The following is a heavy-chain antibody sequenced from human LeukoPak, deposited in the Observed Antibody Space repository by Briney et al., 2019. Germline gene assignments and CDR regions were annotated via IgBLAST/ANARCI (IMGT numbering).Heavy chain of an antibody. Sequence: ASVTVSCRASGYTFTTYDINWVRQATGQGLEWMGWMNPNSGNTGYAQKFQGRVTMTRNTSISTAYMELSSLRSEDTAVYYCARGPNKSDGGNSGSAWFDPWGQGTLVTVSS. D-gene: IGHD4-23*01. CDR3: ARGPNKSDGGNSGSAWFDP. CDR2: MNPNSGNT. CDR1: GYTFTTYD. J-gene: IGHJ5*02. V-gene: IGHV1-8*01.